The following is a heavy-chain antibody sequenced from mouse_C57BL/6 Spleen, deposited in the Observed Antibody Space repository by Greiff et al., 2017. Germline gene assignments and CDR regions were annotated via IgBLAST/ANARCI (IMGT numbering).Heavy chain of an antibody. CDR1: GYTFTSYW. V-gene: IGHV1-64*01. J-gene: IGHJ2*01. D-gene: IGHD4-1*01. Sequence: QVQLQQPGAELVKPGASVKLSCKASGYTFTSYWMYCVKQRPGQGLEWIGMIHPNSGSTNYNEKFKSKATLTVDTSSSTAYMQLSSLTSEDSAVYYCARTGYFDCWGQGTTLTVSS. CDR3: ARTGYFDC. CDR2: IHPNSGST.